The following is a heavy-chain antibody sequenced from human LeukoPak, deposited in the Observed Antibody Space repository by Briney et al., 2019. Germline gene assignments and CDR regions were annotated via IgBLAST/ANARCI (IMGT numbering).Heavy chain of an antibody. Sequence: SETLSLTCAVYGGSFSGYYWSWIRQPPGKGLEWIGEINHSGSTNYNPSLKSRVTISVDTSKNQFSLKLSSVTAADTAVYYCARTGLERRDSSGYSKFDPWGQGTLVTVSS. D-gene: IGHD3-22*01. CDR1: GGSFSGYY. J-gene: IGHJ5*02. CDR2: INHSGST. V-gene: IGHV4-34*01. CDR3: ARTGLERRDSSGYSKFDP.